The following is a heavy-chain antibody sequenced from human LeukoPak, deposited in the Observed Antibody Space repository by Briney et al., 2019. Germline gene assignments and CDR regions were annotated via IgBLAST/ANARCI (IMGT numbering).Heavy chain of an antibody. D-gene: IGHD5-18*01. CDR1: GFNFASHW. J-gene: IGHJ4*02. CDR3: AREWIQLWSIDH. V-gene: IGHV3-33*08. CDR2: IWNDGSYK. Sequence: PGGSLRLSCAASGFNFASHWMHWVRQAPGKGLEWVAVIWNDGSYKYYADSVKGRFTISRDNSKNTLYLQMNSLRAEDTAVYYCAREWIQLWSIDHWGQGTLATVSS.